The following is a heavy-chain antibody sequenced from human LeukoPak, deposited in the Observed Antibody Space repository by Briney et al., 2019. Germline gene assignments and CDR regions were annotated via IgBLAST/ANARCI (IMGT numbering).Heavy chain of an antibody. J-gene: IGHJ4*02. V-gene: IGHV3-23*01. Sequence: GGSLRLSCAASGFTFTNYAMSWVRQAPGKGLEWVSVIGFGGASTYYADSVKGRFTISRDNSKNTLHLQMGSLRAEDTAVYYCARSGKMAAPPAYWGQGTLVTVSS. CDR2: IGFGGAST. CDR3: ARSGKMAAPPAY. D-gene: IGHD4-23*01. CDR1: GFTFTNYA.